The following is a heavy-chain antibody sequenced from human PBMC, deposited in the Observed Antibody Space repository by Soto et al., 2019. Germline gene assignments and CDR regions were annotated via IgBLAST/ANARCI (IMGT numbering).Heavy chain of an antibody. V-gene: IGHV1-2*02. CDR3: ASFYSSRGEFYFYGMDV. CDR2: INPNNGGT. D-gene: IGHD6-13*01. CDR1: GYIFTGYF. J-gene: IGHJ6*02. Sequence: ASVKVSCKASGYIFTGYFMHWVRQAPGQGLEWMGWINPNNGGTKYAQKFQGRVTLTRDTSISTAYLDLSSLRSDDTAVYYCASFYSSRGEFYFYGMDVWGQGTTVTVSS.